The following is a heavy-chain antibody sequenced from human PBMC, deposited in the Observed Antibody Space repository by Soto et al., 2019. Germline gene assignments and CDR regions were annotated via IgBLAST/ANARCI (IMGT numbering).Heavy chain of an antibody. CDR1: GGSLSSGGYF. CDR2: IFYSETT. CDR3: ARGFLEWLSHPYYGMDV. Sequence: SETLSPTRTVSGGSLSSGGYFLSWVPQHPGKGLEWVGYIFYSETTYHNPSLQSRVTMSADTSKNQFSLNLSSVTAADTAVYYCARGFLEWLSHPYYGMDVWGQGTTVTVSS. V-gene: IGHV4-31*03. J-gene: IGHJ6*02. D-gene: IGHD3-3*01.